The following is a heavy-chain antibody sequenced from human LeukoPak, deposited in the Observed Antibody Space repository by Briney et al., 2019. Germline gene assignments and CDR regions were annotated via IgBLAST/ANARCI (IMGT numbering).Heavy chain of an antibody. D-gene: IGHD3-10*01. CDR1: GFTFDDYA. V-gene: IGHV3-9*01. Sequence: GGSLRLSCAASGFTFDDYAMHWVRQAPGKGLEWVSGISWNSGSIGYADSVKGRFTISRDNAKNSLYLQMNSLRAEDTALYYCAKGQTWFGEPQMPHFDYWGQGTLVTVSS. CDR2: ISWNSGSI. J-gene: IGHJ4*02. CDR3: AKGQTWFGEPQMPHFDY.